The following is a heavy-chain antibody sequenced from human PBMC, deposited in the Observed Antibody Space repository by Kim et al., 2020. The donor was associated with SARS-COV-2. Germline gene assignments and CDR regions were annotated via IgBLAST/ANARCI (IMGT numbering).Heavy chain of an antibody. CDR2: INHSGST. CDR3: ARGLRFLEWLVIYYYYGIDV. CDR1: GGSFSGYY. J-gene: IGHJ6*02. Sequence: SETLSLTCAVYGGSFSGYYWSWIRQPPGKGLEWIGEINHSGSTNYNPSLKSRVTISVDTSKNQFSLKLSSVTAADTAVYYCARGLRFLEWLVIYYYYGIDVWGQGTTVTVSS. D-gene: IGHD3-3*01. V-gene: IGHV4-34*01.